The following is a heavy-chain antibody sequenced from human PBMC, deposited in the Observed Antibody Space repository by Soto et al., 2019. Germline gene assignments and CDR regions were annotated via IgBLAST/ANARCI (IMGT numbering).Heavy chain of an antibody. CDR1: GYTFTSYG. J-gene: IGHJ4*02. V-gene: IGHV1-18*03. CDR3: ARAGDDCSTTSCYMIDY. Sequence: ASVKVSCKASGYTFTSYGISWVRQAPGQGLEWMGWISAYNGNTKYSQKFQGRVTLTRDTSASTAYMELSSLSSEDMAVYYCARAGDDCSTTSCYMIDYWGQGTLVTVSS. D-gene: IGHD2-2*01. CDR2: ISAYNGNT.